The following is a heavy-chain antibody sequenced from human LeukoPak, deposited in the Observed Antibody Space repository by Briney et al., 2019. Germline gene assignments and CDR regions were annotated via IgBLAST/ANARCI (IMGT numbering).Heavy chain of an antibody. Sequence: SVKVSCKASGGTFSSYTISWVRQAPGQGLEWMGRIIPILGIANYAQKFQGRVTITADKSTSTAYMELSSLRSEVTAVYYCARVGVDSSGYYRPNYYYYYGMDVWGQGTTVTVSS. D-gene: IGHD3-22*01. CDR2: IIPILGIA. J-gene: IGHJ6*02. CDR1: GGTFSSYT. CDR3: ARVGVDSSGYYRPNYYYYYGMDV. V-gene: IGHV1-69*02.